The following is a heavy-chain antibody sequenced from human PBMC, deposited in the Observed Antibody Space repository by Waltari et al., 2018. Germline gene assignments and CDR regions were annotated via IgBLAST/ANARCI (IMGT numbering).Heavy chain of an antibody. CDR1: GFTFSSYS. CDR2: ISSSSSTI. CDR3: ARDTERGYSYGWDY. V-gene: IGHV3-48*01. Sequence: EVQLVESGGGLVQPGGSLRLSCGASGFTFSSYSMNWVPRAPGKGLGWVSKISSSSSTIYDANSVKGRFTISRDNAKNSLYLQMNSLRAEDTAVYYCARDTERGYSYGWDYWGQGTLVTVSS. J-gene: IGHJ4*02. D-gene: IGHD5-18*01.